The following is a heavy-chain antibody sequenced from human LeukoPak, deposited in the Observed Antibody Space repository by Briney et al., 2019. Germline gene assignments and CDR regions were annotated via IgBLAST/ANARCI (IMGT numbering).Heavy chain of an antibody. V-gene: IGHV3-9*01. D-gene: IGHD6-19*01. J-gene: IGHJ4*02. CDR1: GFTFDDYA. CDR2: ISWNSGSI. Sequence: PGRSLRLSCAASGFTFDDYAMHWVRQAPGKGLEWVSGISWNSGSIGYADSVKGRFTISRDNAKNSLYLQMNSLRAEDTALYYCAKSSGWYDFDYWGQGTLVTVSS. CDR3: AKSSGWYDFDY.